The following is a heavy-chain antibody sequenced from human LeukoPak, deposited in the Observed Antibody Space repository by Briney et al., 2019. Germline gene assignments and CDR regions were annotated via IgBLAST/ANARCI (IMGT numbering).Heavy chain of an antibody. Sequence: ASVKVSCKVSGYTLTELSMHWVRHAPGEGLEWMGGFDPEDGETIYAQKFQGRVTMTDDTSTDTAYMELSSLRSEDTAVYYCATGEYYGSGSLDVWGQGTTVTVSS. D-gene: IGHD3-10*01. J-gene: IGHJ6*02. CDR3: ATGEYYGSGSLDV. CDR1: GYTLTELS. CDR2: FDPEDGET. V-gene: IGHV1-24*01.